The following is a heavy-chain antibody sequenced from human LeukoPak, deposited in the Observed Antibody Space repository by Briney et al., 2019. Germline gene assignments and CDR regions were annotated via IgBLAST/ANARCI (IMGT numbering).Heavy chain of an antibody. D-gene: IGHD6-19*01. Sequence: SETLSLTCAVYGGSFSGYYWSWIRQPPGKGLEWIGEINHSGSTNYNPSLKSRVTISVDTSKNQFSLKLSSVTAADTAVYYCASYSSGWYMRYFDYWGQGTLVTVSS. CDR2: INHSGST. J-gene: IGHJ4*02. CDR1: GGSFSGYY. CDR3: ASYSSGWYMRYFDY. V-gene: IGHV4-34*01.